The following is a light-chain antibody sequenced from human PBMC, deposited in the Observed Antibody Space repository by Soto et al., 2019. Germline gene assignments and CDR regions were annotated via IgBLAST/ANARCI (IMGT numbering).Light chain of an antibody. Sequence: QSALTQPASVSGSPGQSITISCTGTSSDVGGYNYVSWYQQHPGKAPKLMIYEVGNRPSGVSNRFSGSKSGDTASLTISGLQAEDEADYYCSSYTSSSTHWVFGGGTKLTVL. CDR1: SSDVGGYNY. J-gene: IGLJ3*02. CDR2: EVG. V-gene: IGLV2-14*01. CDR3: SSYTSSSTHWV.